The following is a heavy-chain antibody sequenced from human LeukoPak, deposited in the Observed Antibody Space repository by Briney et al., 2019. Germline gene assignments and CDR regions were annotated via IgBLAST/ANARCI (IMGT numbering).Heavy chain of an antibody. D-gene: IGHD5-18*01. V-gene: IGHV5-51*01. J-gene: IGHJ4*02. CDR2: IYPGDSDT. Sequence: GESLKISCKGSGYSFANSWIGWVRQMPGKGLEWMGIIYPGDSDTRYSPSFQGQVTISADKSISTAYLQWSSLRTSDTAMYYCARPKDTSRPWAFDYWGQGTLITVSS. CDR3: ARPKDTSRPWAFDY. CDR1: GYSFANSW.